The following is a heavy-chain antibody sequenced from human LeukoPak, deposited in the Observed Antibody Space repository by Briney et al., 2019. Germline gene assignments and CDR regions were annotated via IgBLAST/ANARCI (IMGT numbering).Heavy chain of an antibody. Sequence: GGSLRLSCAASGFPFKSYAMSWVRQAPGKGLEWISYISSGVTTEYYADSVKGRFTISRDYAKNSLYLQMDSLRAEDTAVYYCARFNLGWLDPWGQGALVTVSS. D-gene: IGHD1-20*01. CDR2: ISSGVTTE. CDR3: ARFNLGWLDP. V-gene: IGHV3-48*01. CDR1: GFPFKSYA. J-gene: IGHJ5*02.